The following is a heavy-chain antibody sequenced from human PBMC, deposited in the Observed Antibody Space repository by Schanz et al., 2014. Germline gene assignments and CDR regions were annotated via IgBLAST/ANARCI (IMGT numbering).Heavy chain of an antibody. CDR1: GFTFSDYY. D-gene: IGHD2-15*01. V-gene: IGHV3-11*05. J-gene: IGHJ6*02. CDR2: ISGTTTYT. Sequence: VHLVESGGGLVKRGGSLRLSCAASGFTFSDYYMSWIRQAPGKGLEWVSYISGTTTYTNYADSVKGRFTISRDNSENTLYLQMNSLSADDTAVFYCAKGMGYCSGGTCYDYYYYGLDVWGQGTTVTVSS. CDR3: AKGMGYCSGGTCYDYYYYGLDV.